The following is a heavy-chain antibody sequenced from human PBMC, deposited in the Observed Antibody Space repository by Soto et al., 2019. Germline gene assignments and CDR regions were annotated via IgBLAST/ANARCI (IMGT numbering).Heavy chain of an antibody. CDR2: ISSSSSTI. CDR1: GFTFSSYS. Sequence: EVQLVESGGGLVQPGGSLRLSCAASGFTFSSYSMNWVRQAPGKGLEWVSYISSSSSTIYYADSVKGRFTISRDNAKNSLYLQRSSLRDEDTAVYYCAREGRITIFGVNRMDVWGQGTTVTVSS. V-gene: IGHV3-48*02. J-gene: IGHJ6*02. D-gene: IGHD3-3*01. CDR3: AREGRITIFGVNRMDV.